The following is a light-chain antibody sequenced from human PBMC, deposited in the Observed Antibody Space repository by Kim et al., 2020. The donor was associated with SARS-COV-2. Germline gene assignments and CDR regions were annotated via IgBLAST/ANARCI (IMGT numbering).Light chain of an antibody. Sequence: IVLTQSPVTLSLSPGERATLSCRASQSVNTDLAWYQHKSGQAPRLLIYDTSNRAPAIPARFSGSGSGTDFTLTIDTLEPEDVAVYYCQQRWRWPLTFGGGTKVDIK. J-gene: IGKJ4*01. CDR1: QSVNTD. V-gene: IGKV3-11*01. CDR2: DTS. CDR3: QQRWRWPLT.